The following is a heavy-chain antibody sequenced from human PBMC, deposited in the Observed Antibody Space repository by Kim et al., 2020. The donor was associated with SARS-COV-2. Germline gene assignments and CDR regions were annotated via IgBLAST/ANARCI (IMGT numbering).Heavy chain of an antibody. Sequence: SETLSLTCAVYGGSFSGYYWSWIRQPPGKGLEWVGEINHSGSTNYNPSLKSRVTISVDTSTNQFSLKLSSVTAADTAVYYCARGERYCSGGSCSSYSDYWGQGTLVTVSS. D-gene: IGHD2-15*01. J-gene: IGHJ4*02. CDR3: ARGERYCSGGSCSSYSDY. V-gene: IGHV4-34*01. CDR2: INHSGST. CDR1: GGSFSGYY.